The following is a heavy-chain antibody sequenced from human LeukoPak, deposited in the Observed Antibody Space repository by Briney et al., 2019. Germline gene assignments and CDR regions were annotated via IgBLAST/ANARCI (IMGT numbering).Heavy chain of an antibody. CDR3: AKLTSRYYYYYYMDV. J-gene: IGHJ6*03. V-gene: IGHV3-21*01. Sequence: GGSLRLSCAASGFTFSSYSMNWVRQAPGKGLEWVSSISSSSSYIYYADSVKGRFTISRDSAKNSLYLQMNSLRAEDTAVYYCAKLTSRYYYYYYMDVWGKGTTVTVSS. CDR1: GFTFSSYS. CDR2: ISSSSSYI. D-gene: IGHD4/OR15-4a*01.